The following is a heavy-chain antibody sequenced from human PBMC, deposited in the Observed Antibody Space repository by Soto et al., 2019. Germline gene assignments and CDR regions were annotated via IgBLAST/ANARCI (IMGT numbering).Heavy chain of an antibody. CDR1: GFSFSDHY. CDR2: TRNKANSYTT. Sequence: GGSLRLSCAASGFSFSDHYMDWVRQAPGKGLEWVGRTRNKANSYTTEYAASVKGRFTISRDDSKNSLYLQMNSLKTEDTAVYYCARSRVVVAAPYYFDYWXQGTLVTVSS. J-gene: IGHJ4*02. V-gene: IGHV3-72*01. D-gene: IGHD2-15*01. CDR3: ARSRVVVAAPYYFDY.